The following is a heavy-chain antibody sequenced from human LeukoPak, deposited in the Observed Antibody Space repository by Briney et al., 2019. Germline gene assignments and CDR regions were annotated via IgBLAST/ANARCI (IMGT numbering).Heavy chain of an antibody. J-gene: IGHJ4*02. D-gene: IGHD1/OR15-1a*01. CDR3: AKVSWNSPRDY. CDR2: ISDSGRT. CDR1: GFTFSSYD. V-gene: IGHV3-23*01. Sequence: PGGSQRLSCAASGFTFSSYDMSWVRQAPGKGLEWVTAISDSGRTYYADSVKGRFTISRDNSKNTLYLQMNSLRAEDTAVYYCAKVSWNSPRDYWGQGTLVTVSS.